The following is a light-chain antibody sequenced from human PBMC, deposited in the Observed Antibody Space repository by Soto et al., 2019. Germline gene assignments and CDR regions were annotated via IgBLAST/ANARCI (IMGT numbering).Light chain of an antibody. CDR2: EVK. J-gene: IGLJ1*01. CDR3: SSYAGGNNV. Sequence: QSALTKPPPASGSPGQSVPISCTGPSMDVGRYNFVSWYQQYPGKVPKLRFYEVKKRPAGVPDRFAASKAGKTASLTVSGLEDDDDDDYYCSSYAGGNNVFGAGTKLTVL. CDR1: SMDVGRYNF. V-gene: IGLV2-8*01.